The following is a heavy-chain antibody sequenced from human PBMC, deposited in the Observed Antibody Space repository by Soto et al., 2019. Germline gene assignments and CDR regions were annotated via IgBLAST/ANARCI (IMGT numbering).Heavy chain of an antibody. CDR2: IIPIFGTA. CDR1: GGTFSSYA. J-gene: IGHJ4*02. D-gene: IGHD5-12*01. V-gene: IGHV1-69*06. CDR3: AVSYSGYDKRKYYFDY. Sequence: SVKVSCKASGGTFSSYAISWVRQAPGQGLEWMGGIIPIFGTANYAQKFQGRVTITADKSTSTAYMELSSLRSEDTAVYYCAVSYSGYDKRKYYFDYWGQGTLVTSPQ.